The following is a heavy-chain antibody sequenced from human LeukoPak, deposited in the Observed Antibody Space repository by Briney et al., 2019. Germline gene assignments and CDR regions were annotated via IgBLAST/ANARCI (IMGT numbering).Heavy chain of an antibody. V-gene: IGHV4-59*11. Sequence: SETLSLTCTVSGGSISSHYWSWIRQPPGKGLEWIGYIYYSGSTNYNPCLKSRVTISVDTSKNQFSLKLSSVTAADTAVYYCARRSGGQGAYYFDYWGQGTLVTVSS. J-gene: IGHJ4*02. CDR2: IYYSGST. CDR1: GGSISSHY. D-gene: IGHD3-10*01. CDR3: ARRSGGQGAYYFDY.